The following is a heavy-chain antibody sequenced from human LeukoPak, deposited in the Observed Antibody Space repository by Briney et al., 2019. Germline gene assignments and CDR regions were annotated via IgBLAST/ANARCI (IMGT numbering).Heavy chain of an antibody. D-gene: IGHD6-6*01. Sequence: GRSLRLSCAAPRFTFDGYAMPWVRQAPGKGLEWVSSISWNSGNTDYAASVKGRFPISRDNAKKSLHLQMNSLRAEDTALYYCAKSGTYSSSSGYIDSWGQGTLVTVSS. CDR1: RFTFDGYA. V-gene: IGHV3-9*01. CDR3: AKSGTYSSSSGYIDS. J-gene: IGHJ4*02. CDR2: ISWNSGNT.